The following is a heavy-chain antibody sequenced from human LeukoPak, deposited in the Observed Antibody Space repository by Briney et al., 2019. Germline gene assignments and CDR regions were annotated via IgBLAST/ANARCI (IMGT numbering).Heavy chain of an antibody. V-gene: IGHV4-38-2*02. D-gene: IGHD5-18*01. CDR3: AREGPNNFGYHHH. Sequence: SETLSLTCAVYGHSISSDYYWGWIRQPRGKGLEWIGSISHSGNTYYNPSLRSRVTISVDTSKNQFSLKLTFVTAADTAVYYCAREGPNNFGYHHHWGQGTLVTVSS. CDR2: ISHSGNT. J-gene: IGHJ5*02. CDR1: GHSISSDYY.